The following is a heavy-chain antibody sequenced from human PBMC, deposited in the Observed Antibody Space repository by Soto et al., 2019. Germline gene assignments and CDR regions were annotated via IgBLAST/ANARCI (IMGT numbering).Heavy chain of an antibody. D-gene: IGHD2-15*01. V-gene: IGHV1-69*13. CDR3: ARDWGGLGILFNYYFDY. Sequence: SVKVSCKASGGTFSSYAISWVRQAPGQGLEWMGGIIPIFGTANYAQKFQGRVTITADESTSTAYMELSSLRAEDTAVYYCARDWGGLGILFNYYFDYWGQGTLVTVSS. J-gene: IGHJ4*02. CDR2: IIPIFGTA. CDR1: GGTFSSYA.